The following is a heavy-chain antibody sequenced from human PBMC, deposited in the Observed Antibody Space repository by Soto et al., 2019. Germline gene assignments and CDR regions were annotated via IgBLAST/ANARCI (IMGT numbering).Heavy chain of an antibody. D-gene: IGHD2-15*01. CDR2: IYYSGST. J-gene: IGHJ6*03. CDR1: GGSISSYY. CDR3: ARVSEEPTPLAYYYYYYMDV. V-gene: IGHV4-59*01. Sequence: PSETLSLTCTVSGGSISSYYWSWIRQPPGKGLEWIGYIYYSGSTNYNPSLKSRVTISVDTSKNQFSLKLSSVTAADTAVYYCARVSEEPTPLAYYYYYYMDVWGKGTTVTVSS.